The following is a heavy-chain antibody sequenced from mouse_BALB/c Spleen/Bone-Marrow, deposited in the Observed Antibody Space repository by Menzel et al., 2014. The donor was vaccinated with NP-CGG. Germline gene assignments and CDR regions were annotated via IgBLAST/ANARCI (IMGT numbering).Heavy chain of an antibody. CDR1: GFTFSSYG. D-gene: IGHD2-4*01. CDR3: ARGYDYSSWFAY. V-gene: IGHV5-6-3*01. J-gene: IGHJ3*01. Sequence: EVKLQESGGGLVQPGGSLKLSCAASGFTFSSYGMSWVRQTPDKRLEMIATINVNGDTTYHPDSVKGRFTISRDNVKNTLCLQMSSLKSEDTAMYYCARGYDYSSWFAYWGQGTLVTVSA. CDR2: INVNGDTT.